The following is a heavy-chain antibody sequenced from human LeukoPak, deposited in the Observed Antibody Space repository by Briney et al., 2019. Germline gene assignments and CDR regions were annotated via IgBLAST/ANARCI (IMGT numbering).Heavy chain of an antibody. Sequence: ASVKVSCKASGYTFTSYAMHWVRQAPGQRLEWMGWINAGNGNTKYSQKFQGRVTITRDTSASTAYMELSSLRSEDTAVYYCARRYSSSWYAPFDYWGQGTLVTASS. V-gene: IGHV1-3*01. D-gene: IGHD6-13*01. CDR1: GYTFTSYA. CDR2: INAGNGNT. J-gene: IGHJ4*02. CDR3: ARRYSSSWYAPFDY.